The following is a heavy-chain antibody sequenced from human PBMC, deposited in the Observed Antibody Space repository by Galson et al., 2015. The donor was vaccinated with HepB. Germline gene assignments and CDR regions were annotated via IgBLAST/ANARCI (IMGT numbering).Heavy chain of an antibody. CDR2: IDGDGAGI. D-gene: IGHD2-21*02. CDR1: GFTFSSYW. J-gene: IGHJ4*02. Sequence: SLRLSCAASGFTFSSYWMHWVRQPPGKGLEWVSRIDGDGAGISDAGSVKGRFTISRDNAKNTLYLQMNSLRAEDSAVYYCARGGMTWSPLEYWGQGTLVAVSS. CDR3: ARGGMTWSPLEY. V-gene: IGHV3-74*01.